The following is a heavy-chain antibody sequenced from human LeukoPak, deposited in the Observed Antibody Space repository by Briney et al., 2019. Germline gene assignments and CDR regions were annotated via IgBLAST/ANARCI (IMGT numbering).Heavy chain of an antibody. V-gene: IGHV3-21*01. J-gene: IGHJ4*02. D-gene: IGHD2-21*02. CDR1: GFTFSSYR. Sequence: PGGSLRLSCAAFGFTFSSYRMTWVRQAPGKGLEWVSSISISSSYIYYADSVKGRFTISRDNAQNSLYLQLNSLRVEDTAVYYCARACGGDCYLSDYWGQGTLVTVSS. CDR2: ISISSSYI. CDR3: ARACGGDCYLSDY.